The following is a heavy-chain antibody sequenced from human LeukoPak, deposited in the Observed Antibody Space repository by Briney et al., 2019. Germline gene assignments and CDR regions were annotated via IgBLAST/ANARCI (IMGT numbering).Heavy chain of an antibody. CDR1: GFTFSSFS. CDR3: ARGSSGYCSSISCHNHFDY. V-gene: IGHV3-21*01. D-gene: IGHD2-2*03. J-gene: IGHJ4*02. Sequence: PGGSLRLSCAASGFTFSSFSMNWVRQAPGKGLEWVSFISSSSSYIYYADSVKGRFTISRDNAKNSLYLQMNSLRAEDTAVYYCARGSSGYCSSISCHNHFDYWGQGTLVTVSS. CDR2: ISSSSSYI.